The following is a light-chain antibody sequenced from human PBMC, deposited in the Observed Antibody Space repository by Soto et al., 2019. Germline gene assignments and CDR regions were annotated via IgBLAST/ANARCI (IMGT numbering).Light chain of an antibody. J-gene: IGKJ5*01. CDR1: QSVSSN. CDR3: QQYNKWPPIT. V-gene: IGKV3-15*01. Sequence: EIAMTQSPGTWSVSPGERATLSCRASQSVSSNLAWYQQKPGQAPRLLIYGASTRATGIPARFSGSGSGTEFTLIISSLQSEDFAVYYCQQYNKWPPITFGQGTRLEI. CDR2: GAS.